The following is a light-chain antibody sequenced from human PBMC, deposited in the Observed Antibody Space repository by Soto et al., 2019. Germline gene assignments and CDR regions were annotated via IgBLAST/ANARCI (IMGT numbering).Light chain of an antibody. V-gene: IGKV3-15*01. Sequence: EIVLTQSPATLSLSPGESATLSCRASQNINTYLAWYQQKPGQPPRLLIYDASTRATGIPARFSGSGSGTDFTLTISSLQSQDFAVYYCQQYNKWPRTFGQGTKVDIK. J-gene: IGKJ1*01. CDR1: QNINTY. CDR2: DAS. CDR3: QQYNKWPRT.